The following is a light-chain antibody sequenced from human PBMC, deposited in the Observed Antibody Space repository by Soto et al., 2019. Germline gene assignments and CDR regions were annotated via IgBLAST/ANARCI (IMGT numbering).Light chain of an antibody. J-gene: IGLJ2*01. CDR3: SSYAGTPLRV. CDR1: SNDIGAYDY. Sequence: QSALTQPASVSGSPGQSITISCTGTSNDIGAYDYVSWYQQRPGKAPKLMIYDVSNRPSGVSARFSGSKSGNTASLAISGLQAEDEADYYCSSYAGTPLRVFGGGTKLTVL. CDR2: DVS. V-gene: IGLV2-14*01.